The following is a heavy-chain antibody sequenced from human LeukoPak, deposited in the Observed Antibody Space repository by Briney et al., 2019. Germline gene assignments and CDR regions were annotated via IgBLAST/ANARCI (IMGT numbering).Heavy chain of an antibody. D-gene: IGHD3-10*01. Sequence: PGGSLRLSCAASGFTFSSYSMSWVRQAPGKGLEWVSYITSSSSTIYYADSVKGRFTISRDNAKNSLYLQMNSLRAEDTALYYCARDCTMVRGVSYYYYYGMDVWGQGTTVTVSS. CDR2: ITSSSSTI. V-gene: IGHV3-48*04. J-gene: IGHJ6*02. CDR1: GFTFSSYS. CDR3: ARDCTMVRGVSYYYYYGMDV.